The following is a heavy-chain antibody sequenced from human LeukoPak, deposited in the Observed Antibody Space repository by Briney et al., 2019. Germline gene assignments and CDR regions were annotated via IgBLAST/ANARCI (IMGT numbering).Heavy chain of an antibody. D-gene: IGHD3-10*01. Sequence: SETLSLTCTVSGGSISSYYWSWIRQPAGKGLEWIGRIYASGTTNYNPSLRSRVTLSVDTSKNQFSLKLSSETAADTAVYYCARDGFGEYPSDFWGQGTLVTVSS. J-gene: IGHJ4*02. CDR3: ARDGFGEYPSDF. CDR2: IYASGTT. CDR1: GGSISSYY. V-gene: IGHV4-4*07.